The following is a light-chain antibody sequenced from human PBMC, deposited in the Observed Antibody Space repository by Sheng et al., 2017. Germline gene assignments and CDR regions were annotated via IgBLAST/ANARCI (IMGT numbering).Light chain of an antibody. V-gene: IGKV1-39*01. J-gene: IGKJ3*01. CDR2: AAS. Sequence: DIQMTQSPSSLSASIGDRVTITCRAGQSISTYLNWYQQRPGKAPKLLIYAASSLPSGVPSRFSGSGSGTDFTLTISSLQSEDFATYYCQQSYDTPRTFGPGTKVDVK. CDR3: QQSYDTPRT. CDR1: QSISTY.